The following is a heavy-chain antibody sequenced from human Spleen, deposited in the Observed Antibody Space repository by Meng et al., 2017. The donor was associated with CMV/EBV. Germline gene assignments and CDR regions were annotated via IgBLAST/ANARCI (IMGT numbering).Heavy chain of an antibody. D-gene: IGHD4-23*01. CDR3: TTVYYGGNYDFYYGMDV. Sequence: GGSLRLSCTASGFTFGDYAVSWVRQAPGKGLEWVGFIRSKGYGGTTEYAASVKSRFTISRDGSKSIAYLQMNSLKTEDTAVYYCTTVYYGGNYDFYYGMDVWGQGTTVTVSS. CDR2: IRSKGYGGTT. CDR1: GFTFGDYA. V-gene: IGHV3-49*04. J-gene: IGHJ6*02.